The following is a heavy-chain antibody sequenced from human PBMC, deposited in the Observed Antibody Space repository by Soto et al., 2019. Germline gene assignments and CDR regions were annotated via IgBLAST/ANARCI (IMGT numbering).Heavy chain of an antibody. CDR1: GGTFSSYT. CDR2: INAGNGNT. V-gene: IGHV1-3*01. CDR3: ARGASMVRGVILDAFDI. J-gene: IGHJ3*02. Sequence: ASVKVSCKASGGTFSSYTMHWVRQAPGQRLEWMGWINAGNGNTKYSQKFQGRVTITRDTSASTAYMELSSLRSEDTAVYYCARGASMVRGVILDAFDIWGQGTMVTVSS. D-gene: IGHD3-10*01.